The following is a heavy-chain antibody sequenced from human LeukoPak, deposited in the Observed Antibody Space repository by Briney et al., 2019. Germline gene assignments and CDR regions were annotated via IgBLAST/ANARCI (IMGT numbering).Heavy chain of an antibody. CDR3: ARGMAAAADY. V-gene: IGHV4-38-2*01. D-gene: IGHD6-13*01. CDR2: ISHSGST. Sequence: SETLSLTCAVSGYSISSGYYWGWIRQPPGRGLEWIGCISHSGSTYYNPSLKSRLTISLDTSKNQLSLKLTSVTAADTAVYYCARGMAAAADYWGQGTLVTVSS. CDR1: GYSISSGYY. J-gene: IGHJ4*02.